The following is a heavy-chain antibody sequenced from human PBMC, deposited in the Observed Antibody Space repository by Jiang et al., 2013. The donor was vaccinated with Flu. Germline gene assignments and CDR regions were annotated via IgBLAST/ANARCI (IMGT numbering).Heavy chain of an antibody. D-gene: IGHD1-1*01. Sequence: GLVKPSETLSLTCAVSGDSISDYYWSWIRQPPGKGLEWIGYIYYTGSTNYNPSLKSRVTISVDMSSNQFSLRLRSVTAVDTAIYYCARHQNLDDAFDFWGQGTMVTVSS. CDR1: GDSISDYY. J-gene: IGHJ3*01. CDR2: IYYTGST. CDR3: ARHQNLDDAFDF. V-gene: IGHV4-59*08.